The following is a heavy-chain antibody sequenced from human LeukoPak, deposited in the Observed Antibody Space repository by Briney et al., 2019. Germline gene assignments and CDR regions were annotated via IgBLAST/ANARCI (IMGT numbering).Heavy chain of an antibody. D-gene: IGHD4-17*01. J-gene: IGHJ4*02. V-gene: IGHV3-23*01. Sequence: PGGSLRLSCAASGFTFSTSPMTWVRQAPGKGLEWVSTISTVAITAYYADSVKGRFTISRDNSKNTLFLQLNSLRAEDTAVYYCARELFTVTTFAYWGQGTLVTVSS. CDR1: GFTFSTSP. CDR3: ARELFTVTTFAY. CDR2: ISTVAITA.